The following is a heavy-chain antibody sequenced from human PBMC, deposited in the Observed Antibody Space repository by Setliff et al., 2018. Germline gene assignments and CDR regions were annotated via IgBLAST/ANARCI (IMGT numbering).Heavy chain of an antibody. CDR1: GDSISSSRYY. CDR2: IYDSGTT. Sequence: ASETLSLTCTVSGDSISSSRYYWGWVRQPPGKGLEWIGTIYDSGTTYYNPSLKSRVTISVDTSKNQFSLRLSSVTAADTAVYYCAICRYQVPYNYWGQGSLVTVSS. D-gene: IGHD2-2*01. J-gene: IGHJ4*02. CDR3: AICRYQVPYNY. V-gene: IGHV4-39*01.